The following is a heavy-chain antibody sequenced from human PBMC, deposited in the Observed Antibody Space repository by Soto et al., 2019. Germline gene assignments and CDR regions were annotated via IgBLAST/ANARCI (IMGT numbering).Heavy chain of an antibody. D-gene: IGHD1-26*01. CDR3: AHAYGGRSLY. Sequence: QITLKESGPTLVKPTQTLTLTCTFSGFSLTTDRVGVGWIRQPPGEALEWLAVIYWDDSKTYRPSLESRLTITQDTSKNQVARTMTNMDSVDTATYYCAHAYGGRSLYWGQGPLVTVSS. J-gene: IGHJ4*02. CDR2: IYWDDSK. V-gene: IGHV2-5*02. CDR1: GFSLTTDRVG.